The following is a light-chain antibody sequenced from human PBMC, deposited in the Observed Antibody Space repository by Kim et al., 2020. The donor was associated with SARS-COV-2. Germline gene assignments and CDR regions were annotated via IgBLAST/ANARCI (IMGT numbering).Light chain of an antibody. CDR2: AAS. CDR3: QKYNSAPPT. V-gene: IGKV1-27*01. CDR1: QGITNY. Sequence: AAVGDRVTITCRASQGITNYLAWYQQKPGKVPKLLIYAASTLQSGVPSRFSGSGSGTDFTLTISSLQPEDVATYYCQKYNSAPPTFGGGTKVDIK. J-gene: IGKJ4*01.